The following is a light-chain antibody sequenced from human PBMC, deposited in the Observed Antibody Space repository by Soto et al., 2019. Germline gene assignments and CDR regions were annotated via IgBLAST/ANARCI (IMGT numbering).Light chain of an antibody. CDR1: ISDVGGYNY. J-gene: IGLJ1*01. CDR3: SSYTTSNTYV. Sequence: QSVLTQPASLSGYPGQSITISCTGRISDVGGYNYVSWYQQHPGKAPKFMIYEVSRRPSGVSNRFSGSKSGNTASLTVSGLQAEDEADYYCSSYTTSNTYVFGTGTKVTVL. CDR2: EVS. V-gene: IGLV2-14*01.